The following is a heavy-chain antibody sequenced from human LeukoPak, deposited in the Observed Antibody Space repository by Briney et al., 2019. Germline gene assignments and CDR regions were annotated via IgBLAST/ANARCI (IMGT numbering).Heavy chain of an antibody. D-gene: IGHD6-13*01. CDR1: GYSFTSYW. CDR2: IYPGDSDT. CDR3: ARFASSYRSSRVGFDY. V-gene: IGHV5-51*01. J-gene: IGHJ4*02. Sequence: GESLKISCKGSGYSFTSYWIGWVRQMPGKGLEWMGIIYPGDSDTRYSPSFQGQVTISADKSITTAYLQWSSLKASDTAMYYCARFASSYRSSRVGFDYWGQGTLVTVSP.